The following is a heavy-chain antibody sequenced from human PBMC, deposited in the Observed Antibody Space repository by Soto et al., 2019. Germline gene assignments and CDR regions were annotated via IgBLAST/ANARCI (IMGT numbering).Heavy chain of an antibody. CDR3: AKEIAASAFAYNYYYAMDV. CDR1: GLNFISYA. D-gene: IGHD2-15*01. Sequence: GGSIRLSCRASGLNFISYAMNWVRKTTGKGLEWVSAISGSAGSTNYADSVKGRFTISRDNSKNTLYLQVNSLRAEDTAEYYYAKEIAASAFAYNYYYAMDVWGQGTTVTVSS. CDR2: ISGSAGST. V-gene: IGHV3-23*01. J-gene: IGHJ6*02.